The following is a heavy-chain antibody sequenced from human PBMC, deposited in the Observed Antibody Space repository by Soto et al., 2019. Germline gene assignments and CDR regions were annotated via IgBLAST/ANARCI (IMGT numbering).Heavy chain of an antibody. Sequence: SVKVSCKASGGTFSSYAISWVRQAPGQGLEWMGGIIPIFGTANYAQKFQGRVTITADESTSTAYMELSSLRSEDTAVYYCARVRLLGHDGSGYYLSSFMDVWGQGTTVTVSS. CDR1: GGTFSSYA. CDR2: IIPIFGTA. J-gene: IGHJ6*02. D-gene: IGHD3-22*01. V-gene: IGHV1-69*13. CDR3: ARVRLLGHDGSGYYLSSFMDV.